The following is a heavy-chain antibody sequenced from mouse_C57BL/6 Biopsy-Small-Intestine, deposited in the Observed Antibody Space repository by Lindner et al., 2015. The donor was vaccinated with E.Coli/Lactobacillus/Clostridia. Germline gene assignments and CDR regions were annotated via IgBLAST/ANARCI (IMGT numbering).Heavy chain of an antibody. CDR2: INPRNGNT. Sequence: SVKVSCKASGYSFTSYGISWVRQPPGQGLEWMGWINPRNGNTNLAQRLQDRVTMTTDTSTSTAYMDLRSLRSDDTAMYYCARDYYFATGKSYFILAHWGHGTLVTVSS. V-gene: IGHV1-81*01. CDR3: ARDYYFATGKSYFILAH. D-gene: IGHD1-1*01. CDR1: GYSFTSYG. J-gene: IGHJ4*01.